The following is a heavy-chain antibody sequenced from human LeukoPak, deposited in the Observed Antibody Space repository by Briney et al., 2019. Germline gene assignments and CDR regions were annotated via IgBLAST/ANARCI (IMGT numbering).Heavy chain of an antibody. CDR1: GGSFSGYY. J-gene: IGHJ3*02. D-gene: IGHD1-7*01. CDR2: INHSGST. Sequence: SETLSLTCAVYGGSFSGYYWSWIRQPPGKGLEWIGEINHSGSTNYNPSLKSRVTISVDTSKNQFSLKLSSVTTADTAVYYCARGPKLYNWNYMGAFDIWGQGTMVTVSS. CDR3: ARGPKLYNWNYMGAFDI. V-gene: IGHV4-34*01.